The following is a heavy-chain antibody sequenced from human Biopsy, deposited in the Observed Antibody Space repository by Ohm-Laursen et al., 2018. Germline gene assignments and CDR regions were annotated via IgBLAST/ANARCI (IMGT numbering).Heavy chain of an antibody. CDR3: AADINVWNVNY. J-gene: IGHJ4*02. V-gene: IGHV1-24*01. Sequence: SVKVSCKLSRYTLTALSMHWVRQAPGRGLEWMGGFAPENGKTIYAQKFQGRITMTEDTSTDTAYTELSSLRSEDTAVYYCAADINVWNVNYWGQGTQVTVSS. CDR2: FAPENGKT. CDR1: RYTLTALS. D-gene: IGHD1-1*01.